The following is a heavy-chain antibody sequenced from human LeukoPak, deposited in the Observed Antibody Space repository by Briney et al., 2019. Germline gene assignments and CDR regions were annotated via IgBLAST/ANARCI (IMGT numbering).Heavy chain of an antibody. CDR2: ISAYNGNT. V-gene: IGHV1-18*01. CDR1: GYTFTSYG. CDR3: ARESPEYRLLSQVGFDY. J-gene: IGHJ4*02. D-gene: IGHD2-2*01. Sequence: ASVKVSCKASGYTFTSYGISWVRQAPGQGLEWMGWISAYNGNTNYAQKLQGRVTMTTDTSTSTAYMELRSLRSDDTAVYYCARESPEYRLLSQVGFDYWGQGTLVTVSS.